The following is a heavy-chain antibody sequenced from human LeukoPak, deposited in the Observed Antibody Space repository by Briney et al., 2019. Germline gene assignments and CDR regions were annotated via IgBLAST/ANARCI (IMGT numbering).Heavy chain of an antibody. CDR2: ISWQSRTR. CDR3: VKDRDFWSGLDV. CDR1: GFDFSSNW. V-gene: IGHV3-9*01. D-gene: IGHD3-3*01. J-gene: IGHJ6*02. Sequence: GGSLRLSCAASGFDFSSNWMHWVRQVPGKGLEWVSGISWQSRTRKYADSVRGRFTISRDNAKNSLYPQMNSLKLEDTALYYCVKDRDFWSGLDVWGQGTMVTVS.